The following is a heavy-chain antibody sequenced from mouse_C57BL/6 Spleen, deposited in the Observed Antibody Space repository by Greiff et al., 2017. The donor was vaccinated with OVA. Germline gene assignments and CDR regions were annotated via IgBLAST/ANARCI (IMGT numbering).Heavy chain of an antibody. V-gene: IGHV1-72*01. J-gene: IGHJ1*03. CDR3: ARYEVGIAHYYGSSGGYFDV. Sequence: QVQLKQPGAELVKPGASVKLSCKASGYTFTSYWMHWVKQRPGRGLEWIGRIDPNSGGTKYNEKFKSKATLTVDKPSSTAYMQLSSLTSEDSAVYYCARYEVGIAHYYGSSGGYFDVWGTGTTVTVSS. D-gene: IGHD1-1*01. CDR1: GYTFTSYW. CDR2: IDPNSGGT.